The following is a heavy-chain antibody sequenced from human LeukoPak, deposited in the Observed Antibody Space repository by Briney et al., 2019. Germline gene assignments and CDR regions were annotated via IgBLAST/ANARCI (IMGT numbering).Heavy chain of an antibody. Sequence: SETLSLTCTVSGGSIRSYYWSWIRQPPGKGLEWIGYIYDSGSTNYNPSLKSRVTISVDTSKNQFSLKLSSVTAADTAVYYCARHGGGYSFDYWGQGTPVTVSS. J-gene: IGHJ4*02. CDR3: ARHGGGYSFDY. V-gene: IGHV4-59*08. CDR1: GGSIRSYY. CDR2: IYDSGST. D-gene: IGHD5-24*01.